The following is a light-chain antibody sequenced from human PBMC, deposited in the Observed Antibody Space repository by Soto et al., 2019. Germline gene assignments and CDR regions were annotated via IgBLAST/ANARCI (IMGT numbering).Light chain of an antibody. CDR1: SXNIGGNS. CDR2: DDN. J-gene: IGLJ1*01. V-gene: IGLV1-51*01. Sequence: QSVLTQPPSVSAAPGQKVTISCSGSSXNIGGNSVSWYQQLPGTAPKLLIYDDNKRPSGIPDRFSDSKSGTSATLGITGFQTGDEADYYCGSWDSSLSAYVFGTGTKFTVL. CDR3: GSWDSSLSAYV.